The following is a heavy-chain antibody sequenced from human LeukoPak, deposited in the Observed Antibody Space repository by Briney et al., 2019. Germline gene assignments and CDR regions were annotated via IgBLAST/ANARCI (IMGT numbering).Heavy chain of an antibody. V-gene: IGHV3-30*03. J-gene: IGHJ6*02. D-gene: IGHD4-11*01. CDR2: ISYDGNSK. CDR3: ARVIMSTKYYSGMDV. Sequence: GGSLRLSCAGSGFTFSTYVIHWVRQSPGKGPEWAALISYDGNSKYYADSVKGRFTIYRDSSKNTVYLQMYSLRPEDTAVYYCARVIMSTKYYSGMDVWGQGTTVTVSS. CDR1: GFTFSTYV.